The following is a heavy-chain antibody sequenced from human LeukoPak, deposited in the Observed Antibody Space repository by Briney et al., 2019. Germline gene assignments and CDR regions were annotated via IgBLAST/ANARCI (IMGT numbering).Heavy chain of an antibody. J-gene: IGHJ4*02. CDR3: ARDLGYCSGGSCYDLFDY. CDR1: GFTFSSYW. CDR2: INSDGSST. Sequence: GGSLRLSCAASGFTFSSYWMHWVRQAPGKGLVWVSRINSDGSSTSYADSVKGRFTISRDNAKNTLYLQMNSLRAEDTAVYYCARDLGYCSGGSCYDLFDYWGQGTLVTVSS. D-gene: IGHD2-15*01. V-gene: IGHV3-74*01.